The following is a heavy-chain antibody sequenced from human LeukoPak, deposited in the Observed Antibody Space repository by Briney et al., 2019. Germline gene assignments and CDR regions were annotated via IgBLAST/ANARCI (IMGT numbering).Heavy chain of an antibody. CDR2: IYDSGST. J-gene: IGHJ3*02. CDR3: ARDTAAAGTEGAFDI. Sequence: SETLSLTCTVSGGSIRSSYYYWGWIRQPPGKGLEWIGSIYDSGSTYYNPSLKSRVTISVDTSKNQFSLKLSSVTAADTAVYYCARDTAAAGTEGAFDIWGQGTMVTVSS. CDR1: GGSIRSSYYY. D-gene: IGHD6-13*01. V-gene: IGHV4-39*07.